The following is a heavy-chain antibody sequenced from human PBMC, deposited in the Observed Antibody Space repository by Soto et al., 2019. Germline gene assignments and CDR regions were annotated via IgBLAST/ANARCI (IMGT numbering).Heavy chain of an antibody. Sequence: PGGSLRLSCAASGFTFSSYSMNWVRQAPGKGLEWVSSISSSSSYIYYADSVKGRFTISRDNAKNSLYLQMNSLRAEATAVYYCARDCAVQPLNWFDPWGQGTLVTVSS. CDR1: GFTFSSYS. V-gene: IGHV3-21*01. CDR3: ARDCAVQPLNWFDP. D-gene: IGHD2-2*01. CDR2: ISSSSSYI. J-gene: IGHJ5*02.